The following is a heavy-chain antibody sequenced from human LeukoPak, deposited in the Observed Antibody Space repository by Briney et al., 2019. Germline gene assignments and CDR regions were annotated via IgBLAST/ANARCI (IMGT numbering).Heavy chain of an antibody. CDR3: ARELVVPAAISSYDAFDI. Sequence: GGCLRLSCVASGFTFRSYSMNWVRQAPGKGLEWVSYISSTSGTIYYADSMKGRFTISRDDAKNSLYLQMNGLRAEDTAVYYCARELVVPAAISSYDAFDIWGQGTMVTVSS. CDR1: GFTFRSYS. CDR2: ISSTSGTI. J-gene: IGHJ3*02. V-gene: IGHV3-48*04. D-gene: IGHD2-2*01.